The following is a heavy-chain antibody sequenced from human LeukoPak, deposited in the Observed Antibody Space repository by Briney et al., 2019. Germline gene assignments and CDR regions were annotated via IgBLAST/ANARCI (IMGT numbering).Heavy chain of an antibody. CDR1: GFTFSSYG. CDR3: AKSGGGFCSSTSCPFDY. V-gene: IGHV3-23*01. J-gene: IGHJ4*02. CDR2: ISGSGGST. Sequence: GGSLRLSCAASGFTFSSYGMSWVRQAPGKGLEWVSAISGSGGSTDYADSVKGRFTISRDNSKNTLYLQMNSLRAEDTAVYYCAKSGGGFCSSTSCPFDYWGQGTLVTVSS. D-gene: IGHD2-2*01.